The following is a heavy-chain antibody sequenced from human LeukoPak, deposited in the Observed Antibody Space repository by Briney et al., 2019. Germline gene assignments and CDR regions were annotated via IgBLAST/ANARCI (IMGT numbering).Heavy chain of an antibody. CDR2: ISAYNGNT. J-gene: IGHJ5*02. Sequence: ASVKVSCKASGYTFTSYGISWVRQAPGQGLEWMGWISAYNGNTIYAQKLQGRVTMTTDTSTSTAYMELRSLRSDDTAVYYCARDHTPVVVAATLDSWFDPWGQGTLVTVSS. CDR1: GYTFTSYG. D-gene: IGHD2-15*01. V-gene: IGHV1-18*01. CDR3: ARDHTPVVVAATLDSWFDP.